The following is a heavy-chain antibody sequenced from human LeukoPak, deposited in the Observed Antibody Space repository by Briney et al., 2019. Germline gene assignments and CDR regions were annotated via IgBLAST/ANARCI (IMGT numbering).Heavy chain of an antibody. V-gene: IGHV3-30-3*01. CDR1: GFTFSSYA. CDR2: ISYDGSNK. J-gene: IGHJ4*02. D-gene: IGHD1-26*01. Sequence: GGSLRLSCAASGFTFSSYAMHWVRQAPGKGLEWVAVISYDGSNKYYADSVKGRFTISRDNSKNTLYLQMNSLRAEDTAVYYCAKASQRDSGSYFVMYYFDYWGQGTLVTVSS. CDR3: AKASQRDSGSYFVMYYFDY.